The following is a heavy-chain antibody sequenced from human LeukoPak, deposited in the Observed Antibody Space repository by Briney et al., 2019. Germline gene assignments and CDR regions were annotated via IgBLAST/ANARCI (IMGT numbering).Heavy chain of an antibody. D-gene: IGHD3-9*01. CDR3: ARSYSIFDSYGMDV. Sequence: SETLSLTCAVYGGSISSYYWSWIRQPPGKGLEWIGYIYYSGSTNYNPSLKSRVTISVDTSKNQFSLKLSSVTAADTAVYYCARSYSIFDSYGMDVWGQGTTVTVSS. V-gene: IGHV4-59*08. CDR1: GGSISSYY. CDR2: IYYSGST. J-gene: IGHJ6*02.